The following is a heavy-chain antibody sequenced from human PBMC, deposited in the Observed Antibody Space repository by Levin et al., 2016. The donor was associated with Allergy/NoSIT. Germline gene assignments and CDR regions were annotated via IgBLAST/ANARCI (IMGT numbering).Heavy chain of an antibody. CDR2: ISGSGGST. D-gene: IGHD4-11*01. V-gene: IGHV3-23*01. CDR3: ARGGGLQQLRRDMDV. Sequence: GGSLRLSCAASGFPFSNYGMNWVRLAPGKGLEWVSDISGSGGSTNYADSVKGRFTISRDNSKKMMYLQMSSLRAEDTAVYYCARGGGLQQLRRDMDVWGKGTTVTVSS. CDR1: GFPFSNYG. J-gene: IGHJ6*03.